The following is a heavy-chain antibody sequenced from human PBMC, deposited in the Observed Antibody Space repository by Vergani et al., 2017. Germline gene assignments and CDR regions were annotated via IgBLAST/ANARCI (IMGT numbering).Heavy chain of an antibody. CDR2: IFSNDEK. Sequence: QESGPGLVKPSETLTLTCTVSGFSLSNARMGVSWIRQPPGKALEWLAHIFSNDEKSYSTSLKSRLTISKDTSKSQVVLTMTNMDPVDTATYYCARTSGSYGGGWRFDPWGQGTLVTVSS. CDR3: ARTSGSYGGGWRFDP. D-gene: IGHD1-26*01. V-gene: IGHV2-26*01. CDR1: GFSLSNARMG. J-gene: IGHJ5*02.